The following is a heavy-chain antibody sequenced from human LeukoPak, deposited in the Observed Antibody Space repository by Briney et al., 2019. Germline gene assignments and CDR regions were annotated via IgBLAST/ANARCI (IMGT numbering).Heavy chain of an antibody. Sequence: GGSLRLSCAASGFTFSSYAMSWVRQAPGKGLEWVSAISGSGGSTYYADSVKGWFTISRDNSKNTLYLQMNSLRAEDTAVYYCANSGPISFDAFDIWGQGTMVTVSS. CDR3: ANSGPISFDAFDI. J-gene: IGHJ3*02. CDR1: GFTFSSYA. CDR2: ISGSGGST. V-gene: IGHV3-23*01. D-gene: IGHD2-21*01.